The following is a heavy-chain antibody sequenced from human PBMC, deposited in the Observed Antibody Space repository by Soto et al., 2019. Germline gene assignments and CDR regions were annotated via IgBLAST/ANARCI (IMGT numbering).Heavy chain of an antibody. V-gene: IGHV1-2*02. CDR1: GDAFTANY. Sequence: ASVKVSCKASGDAFTANYIHWVRQAPGQGLEWMGWINPKSGGTKYPQKFHGRVTMTRHTSLSTVYMTLTRMTSDDTAVYYCARDLAKGGGSAGFDYWGQGTLVTVSS. CDR2: INPKSGGT. CDR3: ARDLAKGGGSAGFDY. J-gene: IGHJ4*02. D-gene: IGHD1-26*01.